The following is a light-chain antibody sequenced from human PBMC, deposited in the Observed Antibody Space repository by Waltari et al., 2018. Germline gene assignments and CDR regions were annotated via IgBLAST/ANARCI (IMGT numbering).Light chain of an antibody. J-gene: IGKJ4*01. V-gene: IGKV3-11*01. Sequence: EIVLTKSPATLSLSPGERATLSCRASQSVSTYLAWYQQRPVQPPRLLIYDSSSRSTGIPARFSGSGSETDFTLTIISLEPEDFAVYYCQQRYKWPLTFGGGSKVEI. CDR2: DSS. CDR3: QQRYKWPLT. CDR1: QSVSTY.